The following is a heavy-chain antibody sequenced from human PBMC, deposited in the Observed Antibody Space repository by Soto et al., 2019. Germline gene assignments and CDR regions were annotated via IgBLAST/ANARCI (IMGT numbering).Heavy chain of an antibody. CDR2: IFWDDDK. D-gene: IGHD6-19*01. V-gene: IGHV2-5*02. CDR1: GFSLSDSGVG. J-gene: IGHJ4*02. Sequence: QITLKESGPPLVKPTQTLKLTCTFSGFSLSDSGVGVGWIRQPPGKALEWLALIFWDDDKRYSPSLRTRLTITTDTAKNQVFLTITNMDPVDTATYYCPHSGQWQPLAYWCQGTLVNVSS. CDR3: PHSGQWQPLAY.